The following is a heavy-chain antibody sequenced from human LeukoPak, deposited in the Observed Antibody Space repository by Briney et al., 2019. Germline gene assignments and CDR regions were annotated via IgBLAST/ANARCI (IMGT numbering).Heavy chain of an antibody. CDR1: GFTFSSYD. J-gene: IGHJ4*02. CDR3: AREYRGWYFDH. Sequence: GGSLRLSCAASGFTFSSYDMHWVRQATGKGLEWVSAIGTAGDTYYPGSVKGRFTISRDNSKNTLNLQMNSLRVEDTAVYYCAREYRGWYFDHWGQGTLVTVSS. V-gene: IGHV3-13*04. D-gene: IGHD1-1*01. CDR2: IGTAGDT.